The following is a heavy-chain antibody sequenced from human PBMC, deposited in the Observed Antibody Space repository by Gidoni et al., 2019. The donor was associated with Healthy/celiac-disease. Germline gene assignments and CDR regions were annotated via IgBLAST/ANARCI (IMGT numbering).Heavy chain of an antibody. CDR1: GFTFSSYA. V-gene: IGHV3-30-3*02. D-gene: IGHD4-17*01. J-gene: IGHJ4*02. CDR3: AKPPATVTYGGLNY. CDR2: ISYDGSNK. Sequence: QVQLVESGGGVVQPGRSLRLSCAAPGFTFSSYAMPWVRQAPGKGLEWVAVISYDGSNKYYADSVKGRFTISRDNSKNTLYLQMNSLRAEDTAVYYCAKPPATVTYGGLNYWGQGTLVTVSS.